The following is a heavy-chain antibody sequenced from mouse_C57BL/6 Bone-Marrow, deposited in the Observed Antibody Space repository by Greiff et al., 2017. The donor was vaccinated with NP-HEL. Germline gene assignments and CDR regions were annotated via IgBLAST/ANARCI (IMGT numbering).Heavy chain of an antibody. Sequence: EVQLQQSGAELVRPGASVKLSCTASGFNIKDDYMHWVKQRPEQGLEWIGWIDPENGDTEYASKFQGKATITADTSSNTAYLQLSSLTSEDTAVYYCTTFYDDYSYYYAMDYWGQGTSVTVSS. J-gene: IGHJ4*01. CDR1: GFNIKDDY. CDR3: TTFYDDYSYYYAMDY. CDR2: IDPENGDT. D-gene: IGHD2-3*01. V-gene: IGHV14-4*01.